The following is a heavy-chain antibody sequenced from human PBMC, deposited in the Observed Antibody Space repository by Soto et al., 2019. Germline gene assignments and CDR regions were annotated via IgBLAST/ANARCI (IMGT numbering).Heavy chain of an antibody. V-gene: IGHV1-69*13. Sequence: GASVKVSCKASGGTFSSYAISWVRQAPGRGLEWMGGIIPIFGTANYAQKFQGRVTITADESTSTAYMELSSLRSEDTAVYYCARVEHPSPAARKTQYYYGMDVWGQGTTVTVSS. J-gene: IGHJ6*02. CDR1: GGTFSSYA. D-gene: IGHD2-2*01. CDR3: ARVEHPSPAARKTQYYYGMDV. CDR2: IIPIFGTA.